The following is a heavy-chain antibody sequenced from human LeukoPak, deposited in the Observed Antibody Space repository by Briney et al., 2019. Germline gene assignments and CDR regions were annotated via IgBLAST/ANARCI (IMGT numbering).Heavy chain of an antibody. Sequence: PSETLSLTCTVSGGSLSSYYWSWIRQPPGKGLEWIGYIYYSGSTNYNPSLKSRVTISVDTSKNQFSLKLSSVTAADTAVYYCARHRPYYYDSSGRTAFDYWGQGTLDTVSS. D-gene: IGHD3-22*01. J-gene: IGHJ4*02. V-gene: IGHV4-59*08. CDR3: ARHRPYYYDSSGRTAFDY. CDR1: GGSLSSYY. CDR2: IYYSGST.